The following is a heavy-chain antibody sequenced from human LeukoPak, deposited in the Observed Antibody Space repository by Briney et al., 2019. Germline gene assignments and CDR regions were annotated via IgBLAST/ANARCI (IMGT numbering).Heavy chain of an antibody. Sequence: GGSLRLSCAASGFTFSSYGMHWVRQAPGKGLEWVAVIWYDGSNKYYADSVKGRFTISRDNSKNTLYLQMNSLRAEDTAVYYCARDSSGSHYGSGGYYNAETEYFQHWGQGTLVTVSS. D-gene: IGHD3-10*01. CDR2: IWYDGSNK. V-gene: IGHV3-33*01. CDR3: ARDSSGSHYGSGGYYNAETEYFQH. CDR1: GFTFSSYG. J-gene: IGHJ1*01.